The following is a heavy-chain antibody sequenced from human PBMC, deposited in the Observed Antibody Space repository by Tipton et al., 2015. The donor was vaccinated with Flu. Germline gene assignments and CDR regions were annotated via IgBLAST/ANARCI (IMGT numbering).Heavy chain of an antibody. J-gene: IGHJ3*02. Sequence: SLRLSCAASGFTVSSKYMGWVRQAPGKGLQWVSVIYRGGTTYVADSVKGRCTISRDNSKNTLYLQWNSLTTEDTAVYYCATLGNSGTDGFDIWGQGTMVT. CDR2: IYRGGTT. CDR1: GFTVSSKY. CDR3: ATLGNSGTDGFDI. D-gene: IGHD5-12*01. V-gene: IGHV3-53*05.